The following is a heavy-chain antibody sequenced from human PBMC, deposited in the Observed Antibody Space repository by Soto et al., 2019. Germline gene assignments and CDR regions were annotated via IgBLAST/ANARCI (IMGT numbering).Heavy chain of an antibody. CDR1: GFTFSGSA. V-gene: IGHV3-73*01. D-gene: IGHD3-22*01. CDR3: TALTYYYDSSGPRAFDY. J-gene: IGHJ4*02. Sequence: GGSLRLSCAASGFTFSGSAMHWVRQASGKGLEWVGRIRSKANSYATAYAASVKGRFTISRDDSKNTAYLQMNSLKTEDTAVNYCTALTYYYDSSGPRAFDYWGQGTLVTVSS. CDR2: IRSKANSYAT.